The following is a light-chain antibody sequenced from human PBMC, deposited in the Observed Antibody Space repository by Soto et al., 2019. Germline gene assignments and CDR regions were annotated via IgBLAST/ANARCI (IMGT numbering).Light chain of an antibody. Sequence: EIVLTQSPGTLSLSPGERATLSCRASQSVSSKLAWYQQKPGQAPRLLIYGASTRATGIPARFSGSGSGTEFTLTISSLQPEDFAVYYCQQYSNWPPWTFGQGTKVDIK. CDR1: QSVSSK. CDR2: GAS. J-gene: IGKJ1*01. V-gene: IGKV3-15*01. CDR3: QQYSNWPPWT.